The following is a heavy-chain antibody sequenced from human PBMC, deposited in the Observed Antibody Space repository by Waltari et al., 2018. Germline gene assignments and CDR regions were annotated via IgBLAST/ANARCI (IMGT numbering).Heavy chain of an antibody. D-gene: IGHD3-10*01. CDR2: ISSSSSYI. J-gene: IGHJ6*02. Sequence: EVQLVESGGGLVKPGGSLRLSCAASGFTFSSHSIHCVRQAPGKGLVWLSSISSSSSYIYYADSVKGRFTISRDNAKNSLYLQMNSLRAEDTAVYYCARGQDYYGSGSYGYYYGMDVWGQGTTVTVSS. V-gene: IGHV3-21*01. CDR3: ARGQDYYGSGSYGYYYGMDV. CDR1: GFTFSSHS.